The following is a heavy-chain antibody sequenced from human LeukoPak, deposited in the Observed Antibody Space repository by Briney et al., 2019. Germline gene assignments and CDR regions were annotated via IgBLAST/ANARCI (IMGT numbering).Heavy chain of an antibody. CDR2: IYYSGST. CDR1: GGSISSYY. Sequence: SETLSLTCTVSGGSISSYYWSWIRQPPGKGLEWIGYIYYSGSTNYNPSLKSRVTISVDTSKNQFSLKLSSVTAADTAVYYCATTQPLDYYGSGSSYYYGMDVWGQGTTVTVSS. CDR3: ATTQPLDYYGSGSSYYYGMDV. V-gene: IGHV4-59*01. J-gene: IGHJ6*02. D-gene: IGHD3-10*01.